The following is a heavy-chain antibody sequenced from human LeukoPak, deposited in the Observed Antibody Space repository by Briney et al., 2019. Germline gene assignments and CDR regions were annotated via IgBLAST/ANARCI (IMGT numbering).Heavy chain of an antibody. V-gene: IGHV3-30*03. CDR3: ARDKGPGVYFDY. Sequence: GGSLRLSCAASGFTFSSHGMHWVRQAPGKGLEWVAVISYDGSNKYYADSVKGRFTISRDNSKNTLYLQMNSLRAEDTAVYYCARDKGPGVYFDYWGQGTLVTVSS. CDR1: GFTFSSHG. D-gene: IGHD3-10*01. CDR2: ISYDGSNK. J-gene: IGHJ4*02.